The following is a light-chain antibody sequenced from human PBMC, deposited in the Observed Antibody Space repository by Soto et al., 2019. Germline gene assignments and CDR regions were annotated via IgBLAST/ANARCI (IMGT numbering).Light chain of an antibody. J-gene: IGKJ1*01. CDR1: QSVSSN. V-gene: IGKV3-15*01. CDR2: GAS. Sequence: IGLKQSPATLSVSPGERATLSCRASQSVSSNLAWYQQKPGQAPGLLIYGASTRATGIPARFSGSGSGTEFTLTISSLQSEDFATYYCQQYNSYSWTFGQGTIVDIK. CDR3: QQYNSYSWT.